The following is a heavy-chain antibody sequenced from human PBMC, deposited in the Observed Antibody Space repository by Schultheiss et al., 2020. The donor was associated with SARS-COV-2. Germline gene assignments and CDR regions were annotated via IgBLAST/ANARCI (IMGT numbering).Heavy chain of an antibody. CDR1: GYTFTSYA. D-gene: IGHD1-26*01. Sequence: ASVKVSCKASGYTFTSYAMHWVRQAPGQRLEWMGWINAGNGNTKYLQKFQGRVTITRDTSASTAYMELSSLRSEDTAVYYCAREAVGAAYDAFDIWGQGTMVTVSS. CDR2: INAGNGNT. CDR3: AREAVGAAYDAFDI. J-gene: IGHJ3*02. V-gene: IGHV1-3*01.